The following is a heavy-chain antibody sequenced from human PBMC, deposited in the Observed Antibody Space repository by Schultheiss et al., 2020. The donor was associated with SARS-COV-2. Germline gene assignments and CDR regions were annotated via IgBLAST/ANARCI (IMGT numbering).Heavy chain of an antibody. CDR3: ARENWGCNDY. J-gene: IGHJ4*02. V-gene: IGHV3-15*07. Sequence: GGSLRLSCEASGFTFSNAWMNWVRQAPGMGLEWVGRVKSKADGGTTDYAAPVKGRFSISRDDSRKMLYLQMNSLTIDDTAVYFCARENWGCNDYWGQGTVVTVSS. D-gene: IGHD7-27*01. CDR2: VKSKADGGTT. CDR1: GFTFSNAW.